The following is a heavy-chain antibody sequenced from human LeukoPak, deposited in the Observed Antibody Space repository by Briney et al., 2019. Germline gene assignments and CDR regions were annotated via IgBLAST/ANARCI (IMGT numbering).Heavy chain of an antibody. CDR2: IYYSGTT. CDR3: ARHSLYYDFSLFDY. J-gene: IGHJ4*02. CDR1: AFSISSSYYY. V-gene: IGHV4-39*01. D-gene: IGHD3-3*01. Sequence: SETLSLTCSVSAFSISSSYYYWGWIRQPPGKGLEWIGSIYYSGTTYYNPSLKSRVTISVDTSMNQFSLKMSSVTAADTAVYYCARHSLYYDFSLFDYWGLGTLVTVSS.